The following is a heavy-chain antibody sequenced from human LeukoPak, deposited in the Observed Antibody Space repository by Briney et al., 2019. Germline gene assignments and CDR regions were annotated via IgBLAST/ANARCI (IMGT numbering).Heavy chain of an antibody. CDR2: VNFSGTT. D-gene: IGHD5-24*01. J-gene: IGHJ4*02. V-gene: IGHV4-39*01. CDR3: AGQDGVLDGYNSDDWDYFDY. Sequence: KPSETLSLTCSVSGGSITDNRYSWVWIRQSPGKGLGWIGSVNFSGTTYYTPSVESRLTISMDTSANHFSLTLSDVTATDTAVYYCAGQDGVLDGYNSDDWDYFDYWGQGTLVTVSS. CDR1: GGSITDNRYS.